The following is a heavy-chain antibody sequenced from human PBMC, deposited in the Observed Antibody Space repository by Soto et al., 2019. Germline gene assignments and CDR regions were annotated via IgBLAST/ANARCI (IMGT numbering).Heavy chain of an antibody. Sequence: PRLCFAAYAFTVSKYAMTWVRQAPGKGLQWVSAISGSGSSTKYADSVKGRFTISRDNSKSTLSLQMNSLRGEDTAVYFCARGFATIVYREDYWGQGTLATFSP. J-gene: IGHJ4*02. CDR2: ISGSGSST. V-gene: IGHV3-23*01. D-gene: IGHD3-16*02. CDR3: ARGFATIVYREDY. CDR1: AFTVSKYA.